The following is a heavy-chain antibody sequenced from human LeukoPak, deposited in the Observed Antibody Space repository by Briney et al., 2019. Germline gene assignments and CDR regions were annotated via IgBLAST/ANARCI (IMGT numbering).Heavy chain of an antibody. V-gene: IGHV1-8*01. CDR3: ARGLWSYYYYYGMDV. CDR1: GYTFTSYD. Sequence: GASVKVSCKASGYTFTSYDINWVRQATGQGLEWMGWMNPNSGNTGYAQKFQGRVTMTRNTSISTAYMELSSLRSEDTAVYYCARGLWSYYYYYGMDVWGQGTTVTVSS. J-gene: IGHJ6*02. D-gene: IGHD1-1*01. CDR2: MNPNSGNT.